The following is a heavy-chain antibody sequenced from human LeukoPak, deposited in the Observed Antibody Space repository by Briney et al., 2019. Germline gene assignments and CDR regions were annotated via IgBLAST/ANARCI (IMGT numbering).Heavy chain of an antibody. V-gene: IGHV1-46*01. J-gene: IGHJ6*03. CDR3: ARESVVPAAMYYYYYMDV. D-gene: IGHD2-2*01. CDR2: IKPSGGST. Sequence: ASVKLSCKASGYTFTSCCIRWVRHAPGQGLEWMGIIKPSGGSTSYAQKFQGRVTMTRDTATSTVYMELSSLRSEDTAVYYCARESVVPAAMYYYYYMDVWGKGTTVTISS. CDR1: GYTFTSCC.